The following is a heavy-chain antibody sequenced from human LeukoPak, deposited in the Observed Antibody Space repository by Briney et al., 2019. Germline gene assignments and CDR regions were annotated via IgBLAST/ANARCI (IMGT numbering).Heavy chain of an antibody. J-gene: IGHJ3*02. D-gene: IGHD6-25*01. Sequence: SVKVSCKASGGTFSSNAINWVRQAPGQGLEWMGWIIPVLDMPKYAQNFQGRVTITADKSTNTAYMELSSLASDDTAVYYCARSAFDAFDIWGQGTVVTVSS. CDR2: IIPVLDMP. CDR1: GGTFSSNA. V-gene: IGHV1-69*10. CDR3: ARSAFDAFDI.